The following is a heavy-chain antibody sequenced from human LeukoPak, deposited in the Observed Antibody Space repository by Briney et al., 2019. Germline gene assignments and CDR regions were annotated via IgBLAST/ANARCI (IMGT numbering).Heavy chain of an antibody. J-gene: IGHJ4*02. CDR3: ATIKTWYSSGGDY. Sequence: PSETLSLTCAVSGGSISSSNWWSWVRQPPGKGLEWIGEIYHSGSTNYNPSLKSRVTISVDKSKNQFFLKLSSVTAADTAVYYCATIKTWYSSGGDYWGQGTLVTVSS. D-gene: IGHD6-19*01. CDR1: GGSISSSNW. CDR2: IYHSGST. V-gene: IGHV4-4*02.